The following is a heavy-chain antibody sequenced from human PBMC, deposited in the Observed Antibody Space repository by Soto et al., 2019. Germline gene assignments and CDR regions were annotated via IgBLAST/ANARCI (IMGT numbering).Heavy chain of an antibody. CDR1: GSSISSYY. Sequence: PSETLSLTCSVSGSSISSYYWSWIRQPPGKGLECIGYIYYSGSTNYNPSLKSRVTISVDTSKNQFSLKLSSVTAADTAVYYCARTVVVTAIQRYFDYWGQGTLVTVSS. V-gene: IGHV4-59*01. D-gene: IGHD2-21*02. CDR2: IYYSGST. J-gene: IGHJ4*02. CDR3: ARTVVVTAIQRYFDY.